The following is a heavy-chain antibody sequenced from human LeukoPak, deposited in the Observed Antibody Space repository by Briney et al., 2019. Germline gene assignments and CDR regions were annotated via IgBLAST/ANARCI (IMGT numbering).Heavy chain of an antibody. V-gene: IGHV3-43*02. Sequence: GGSLRLSCAASGFTFDGYTMHWVRQAPGKGLEWVSLISGDGGSTYYADSVKGRFTISRDNSKNSLYLQMNSLRTEDTAFYYCARGKKVGTSGGEYFDYWGQGTLVTVSS. D-gene: IGHD2-21*02. CDR1: GFTFDGYT. CDR3: ARGKKVGTSGGEYFDY. J-gene: IGHJ4*02. CDR2: ISGDGGST.